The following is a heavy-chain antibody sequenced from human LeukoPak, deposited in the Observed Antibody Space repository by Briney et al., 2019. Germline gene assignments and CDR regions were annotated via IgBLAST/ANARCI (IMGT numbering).Heavy chain of an antibody. CDR2: IYYSGST. V-gene: IGHV4-31*03. CDR1: GGSISSGGYY. Sequence: SQTLSLTCTVSGGSISSGGYYWSWIRQHPGKGLEWIGYIYYSGSTNYNPSLKSRVTISVDTSKNQFSLKLSSVTAADTAVYYCARGRRRGYSYGPVLDAFDIWGQGTMVTVSS. J-gene: IGHJ3*02. D-gene: IGHD5-18*01. CDR3: ARGRRRGYSYGPVLDAFDI.